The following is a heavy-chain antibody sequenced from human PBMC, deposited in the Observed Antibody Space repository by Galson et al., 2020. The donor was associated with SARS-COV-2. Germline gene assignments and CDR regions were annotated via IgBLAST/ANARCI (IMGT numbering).Heavy chain of an antibody. D-gene: IGHD3-10*01. V-gene: IGHV1-18*01. CDR2: ISAYNGNT. Sequence: ASVTVSCKDSGYTFTSYGISWVRQAPGQGIEWMGWISAYNGNTNYAQKLQGRVTMTTDTSTSTAYMELRSLRSDDTAVYYCARARGDLWVGEFGFWVEGTLVTVAA. CDR1: GYTFTSYG. CDR3: ARARGDLWVGEFGF. J-gene: IGHJ4*02.